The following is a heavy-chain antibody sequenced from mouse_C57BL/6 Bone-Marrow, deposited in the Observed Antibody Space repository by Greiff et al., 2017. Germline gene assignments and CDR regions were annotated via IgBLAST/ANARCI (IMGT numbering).Heavy chain of an antibody. Sequence: VQLVESGAELVRPGASVTLSCTASGYTITDYEMPWVKQTPVHGLEWIGTIDPETGGTAYNQKFQGKDTLTADQSSSTAYIELRSLPSEDPPVYYCTEYYGGRYDCYTMDCWGKGTSSTVSS. CDR1: GYTITDYE. D-gene: IGHD1-1*01. J-gene: IGHJ4*01. CDR3: TEYYGGRYDCYTMDC. CDR2: IDPETGGT. V-gene: IGHV1-15*01.